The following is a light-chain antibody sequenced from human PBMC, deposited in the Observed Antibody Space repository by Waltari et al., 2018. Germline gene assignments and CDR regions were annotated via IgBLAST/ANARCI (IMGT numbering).Light chain of an antibody. CDR1: QSINSN. CDR2: EAA. CDR3: QQYNNGPPET. J-gene: IGKJ1*01. Sequence: IVMTQSPATISVSPGEGATLSCRASQSINSNVAWFQQKPGQSPMLLIYEAATRATGVPARFSGIESGTDFTLTISSLQSEDSATYYCQQYNNGPPETFGQGTKVEIK. V-gene: IGKV3-15*01.